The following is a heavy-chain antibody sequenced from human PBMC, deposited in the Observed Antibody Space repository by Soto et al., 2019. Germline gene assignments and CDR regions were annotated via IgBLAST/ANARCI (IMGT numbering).Heavy chain of an antibody. V-gene: IGHV1-69*13. CDR1: GGTFSSYA. D-gene: IGHD3-10*01. CDR3: ARDAMVRGGIIMDV. J-gene: IGHJ6*02. CDR2: TIPIFGTA. Sequence: GASVKVSCKASGGTFSSYAISWVRQAPGQGLEWMGGTIPIFGTANYAQKFQGRVTMTADESTSTAYMELSSLRSEDTAVYYCARDAMVRGGIIMDVWGQGTTVTVSS.